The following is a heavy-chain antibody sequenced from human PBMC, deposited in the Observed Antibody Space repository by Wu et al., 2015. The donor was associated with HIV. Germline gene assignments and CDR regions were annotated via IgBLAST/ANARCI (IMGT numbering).Heavy chain of an antibody. Sequence: QVQLVAGLEREVKKPGASVKVSCKASGYTFTSYGISWVRQAPGQGLEWMGWISAKKGNTDYAQKLQGRVTMTTDTSTSTAYMELRSLRSDDTAVYYCARDTASSIFGVVMGSPDYWGQGTLVTVSS. CDR3: ARDTASSIFGVVMGSPDY. J-gene: IGHJ4*02. D-gene: IGHD3-3*01. V-gene: IGHV1-18*01. CDR1: GYTFTSYG. CDR2: ISAKKGNT.